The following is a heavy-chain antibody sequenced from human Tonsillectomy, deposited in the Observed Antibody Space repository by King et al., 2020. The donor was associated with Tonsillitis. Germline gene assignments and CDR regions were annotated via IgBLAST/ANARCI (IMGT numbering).Heavy chain of an antibody. CDR1: GFTFDDYA. D-gene: IGHD3-22*01. J-gene: IGHJ4*02. CDR2: ISWNSGSI. Sequence: VQLVESGGGLVQPGRSLRLSCAASGFTFDDYAMHWVRQAPGKGLEWVSGISWNSGSIGYADSVKGRFTISRDNAKNSLYLQMNSLRAEDTALYYCAKVGYEPSSGYYYVNYFDYWGQGTLVTVSS. CDR3: AKVGYEPSSGYYYVNYFDY. V-gene: IGHV3-9*01.